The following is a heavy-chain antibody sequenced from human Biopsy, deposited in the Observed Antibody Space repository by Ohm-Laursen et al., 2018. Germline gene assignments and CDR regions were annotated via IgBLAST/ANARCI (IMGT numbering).Heavy chain of an antibody. CDR1: GYTFTDYY. CDR2: IDTINGGA. J-gene: IGHJ5*02. V-gene: IGHV1-2*02. Sequence: ASVKVSCKSSGYTFTDYYVHWVRQAPGHGLEWMGWIDTINGGARYAQKFQGRVTMTRDTSISTAYTELSRLTSDDTAVYYCARERDPWGQGTLVTVSS. CDR3: ARERDP.